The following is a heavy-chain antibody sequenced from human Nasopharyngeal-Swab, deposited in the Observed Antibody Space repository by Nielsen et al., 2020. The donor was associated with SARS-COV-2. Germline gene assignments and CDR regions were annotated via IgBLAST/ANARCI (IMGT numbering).Heavy chain of an antibody. V-gene: IGHV3-73*01. Sequence: VRQMPGKGLEWVGRIGDKAHNYATTYAASVKGRFTISRDDSKNTAFLQMDSLNTEDTALYHCTTDYYFDYWGQGTLVTVSS. J-gene: IGHJ4*02. CDR3: TTDYYFDY. CDR2: IGDKAHNYAT. D-gene: IGHD4/OR15-4a*01.